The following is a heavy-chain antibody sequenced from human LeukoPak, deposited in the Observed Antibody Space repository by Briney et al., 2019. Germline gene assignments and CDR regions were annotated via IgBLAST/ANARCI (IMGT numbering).Heavy chain of an antibody. Sequence: ASVKVSCKASGYTFTSYGISWVRQAPGQGLEWMGIINPSGGSTSYAQKFQGRVTMTRDMSTSTVYMELSSLRSEDTAVYYCARDLDTTVTMKGMDVWGKGTTVTVSS. J-gene: IGHJ6*04. CDR3: ARDLDTTVTMKGMDV. CDR1: GYTFTSYG. V-gene: IGHV1-46*01. CDR2: INPSGGST. D-gene: IGHD4-17*01.